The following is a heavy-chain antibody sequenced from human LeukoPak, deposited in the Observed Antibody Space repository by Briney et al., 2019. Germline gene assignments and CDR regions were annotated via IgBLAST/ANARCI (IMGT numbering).Heavy chain of an antibody. CDR2: IHYSGGT. V-gene: IGHV4-59*01. CDR3: ARRRDYMDV. Sequence: QPSETLSLTCTVSGGSISSYYWSWIRQSPGKGLEWIANIHYSGGTDYNPFLKSRVTTSLDMSKNQISLKVSSVTAADTAVYYCARRRDYMDVWGKGITVIVSS. J-gene: IGHJ6*03. CDR1: GGSISSYY.